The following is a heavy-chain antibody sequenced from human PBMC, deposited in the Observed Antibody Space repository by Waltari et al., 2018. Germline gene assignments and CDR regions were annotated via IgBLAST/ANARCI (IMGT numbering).Heavy chain of an antibody. CDR3: ATGVFAAAGISYYYYGMDV. J-gene: IGHJ6*02. CDR2: FYPEDGET. D-gene: IGHD6-13*01. CDR1: GYTITELS. Sequence: QVQLVQSGAEVKKPGASVKVSCKVSGYTITELSMPWVRQAPGKGLVWVGGFYPEDGETIYAQKFQGRVTMTEDTSTDTAYMELSSLRSEDTAVYYCATGVFAAAGISYYYYGMDVWGQGTTVTVSS. V-gene: IGHV1-24*01.